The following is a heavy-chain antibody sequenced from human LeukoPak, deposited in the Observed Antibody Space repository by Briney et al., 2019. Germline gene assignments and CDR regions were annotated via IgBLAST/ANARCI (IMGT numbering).Heavy chain of an antibody. J-gene: IGHJ4*02. CDR2: ISESGGST. V-gene: IGHV3-23*01. CDR1: GVTFYTYA. Sequence: PGGSLRLSSAASGVTFYTYAMTWVPQAPGKGLEWVSDISESGGSTYYEDSVQGRFTISRDNSKNTLYLQMNSLRVEDTAIYYCAKAGSDWYYFDSWGQGTLVTVSS. CDR3: AKAGSDWYYFDS. D-gene: IGHD6-19*01.